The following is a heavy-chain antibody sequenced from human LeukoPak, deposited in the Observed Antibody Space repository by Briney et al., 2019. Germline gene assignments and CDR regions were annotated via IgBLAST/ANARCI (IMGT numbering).Heavy chain of an antibody. CDR1: AYNFAIYW. Sequence: GESLKISCKGSAYNFAIYWIAWVRQMPGQGLEWMGIIYPGDSDIRYSPSFQGQVTISADKSISTAYLQWSSLKASDTAMHYCARQDGDGLYFFDYWGQGTLVTVSS. D-gene: IGHD5-24*01. CDR3: ARQDGDGLYFFDY. CDR2: IYPGDSDI. J-gene: IGHJ4*02. V-gene: IGHV5-51*01.